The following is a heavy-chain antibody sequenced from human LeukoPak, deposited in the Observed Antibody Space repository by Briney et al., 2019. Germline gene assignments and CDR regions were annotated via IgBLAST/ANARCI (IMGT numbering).Heavy chain of an antibody. Sequence: ASVKVSCKASGYTFTSYGISWVQQAPGQGLEWMGWISAYNGNTNYAQKLQGRVTMTTDTSTSTAYMELRSLRSDDTAVYYCARSDAAAAGTNWFDPWGQGTLVTVSS. D-gene: IGHD6-13*01. J-gene: IGHJ5*02. CDR1: GYTFTSYG. V-gene: IGHV1-18*01. CDR3: ARSDAAAAGTNWFDP. CDR2: ISAYNGNT.